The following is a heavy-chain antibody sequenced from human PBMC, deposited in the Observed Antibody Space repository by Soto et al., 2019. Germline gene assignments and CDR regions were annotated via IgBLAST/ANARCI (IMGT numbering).Heavy chain of an antibody. CDR3: ARGLTYSVLRYFDWLNKNACDY. CDR2: MNPNSGNT. V-gene: IGHV1-8*01. Sequence: SVKVSCKASGYNFTSYDINWVRQATAQGLERMGWMNPNSGNTGYAQKFQGRVTMTRNTSISTAYMELSSLRSEDTAVYYCARGLTYSVLRYFDWLNKNACDYWGQGTLVTVSS. CDR1: GYNFTSYD. D-gene: IGHD3-9*01. J-gene: IGHJ4*02.